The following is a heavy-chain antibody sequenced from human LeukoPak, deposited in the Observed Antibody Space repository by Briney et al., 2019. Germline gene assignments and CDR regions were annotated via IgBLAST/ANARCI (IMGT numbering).Heavy chain of an antibody. D-gene: IGHD5-18*01. Sequence: GGSLRLSCAASGFTFSSYEMNWVRQAPGKGLEWVANIKQDGSEKYYVDSVKGRFTISRDNAKNSLYLQMNSLRAEDTAVYSCARDKTRGLGYSYSKSGSFFDYWGQGTLVTVSS. CDR2: IKQDGSEK. V-gene: IGHV3-7*01. CDR1: GFTFSSYE. J-gene: IGHJ4*02. CDR3: ARDKTRGLGYSYSKSGSFFDY.